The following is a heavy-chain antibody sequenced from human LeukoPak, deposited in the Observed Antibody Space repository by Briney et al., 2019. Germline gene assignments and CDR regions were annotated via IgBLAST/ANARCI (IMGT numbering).Heavy chain of an antibody. CDR3: ARGSHIGEDGMLDN. CDR2: ISTGGAS. J-gene: IGHJ4*02. V-gene: IGHV3-53*01. D-gene: IGHD6-13*01. CDR1: GFTVSSNY. Sequence: GGSLRLSCAASGFTVSSNYMSWVRQSPGKGLEWVSVISTGGASFYADSVKGRFTISRDDSRNTLYLQMNSLRAEDTAVYYCARGSHIGEDGMLDNWGQGTLLTVSS.